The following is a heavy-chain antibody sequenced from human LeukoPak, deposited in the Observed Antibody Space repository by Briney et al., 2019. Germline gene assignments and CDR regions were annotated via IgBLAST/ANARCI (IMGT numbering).Heavy chain of an antibody. Sequence: GGSLRLSCAVSGFTFSSYAMRWVRQAPGKGLEWVAVISYDGSNKYYADSVKGRFTISRDNSKNTLYLQMNSLRAEDTAVYYCARDASDIVVVPAAVGPFDLWGQGTLVTVSS. V-gene: IGHV3-30-3*01. J-gene: IGHJ4*02. D-gene: IGHD2-2*01. CDR3: ARDASDIVVVPAAVGPFDL. CDR2: ISYDGSNK. CDR1: GFTFSSYA.